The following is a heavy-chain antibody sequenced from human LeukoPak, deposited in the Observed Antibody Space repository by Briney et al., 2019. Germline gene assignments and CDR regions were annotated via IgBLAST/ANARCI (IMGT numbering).Heavy chain of an antibody. V-gene: IGHV3-74*01. J-gene: IGHJ4*02. CDR1: GFTFSSHW. CDR3: ARDRLDYGGYVGFR. Sequence: GGPLRLSCAASGFTFSSHWMHWVRQAPGKGLMWVARIKNDGSSTSYADSVKGRFSISRDNAKSTLYLQMDSLRVEDTAVYYCARDRLDYGGYVGFRWGQGTLVTVSS. D-gene: IGHD4-17*01. CDR2: IKNDGSST.